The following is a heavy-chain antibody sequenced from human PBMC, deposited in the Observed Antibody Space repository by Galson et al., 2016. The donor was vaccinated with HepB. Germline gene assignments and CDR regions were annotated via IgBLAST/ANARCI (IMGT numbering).Heavy chain of an antibody. V-gene: IGHV3-23*01. CDR3: TTWLSHHFDY. CDR1: GFTFSNYA. Sequence: SLRLSCAASGFTFSNYAMSWVRQAPGKGLERVSAISGSGGSPYYADSVKGRFTISRDNSRDTLYLQMDSLTAEDSAIYYCTTWLSHHFDYWGQGTRVTVSS. D-gene: IGHD6-19*01. CDR2: ISGSGGSP. J-gene: IGHJ4*02.